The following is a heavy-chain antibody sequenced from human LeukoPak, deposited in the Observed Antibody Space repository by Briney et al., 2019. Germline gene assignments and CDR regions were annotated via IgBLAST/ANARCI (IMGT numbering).Heavy chain of an antibody. CDR2: IYYSGST. D-gene: IGHD3-10*01. V-gene: IGHV4-30-4*01. CDR3: ARVYYGSGTFDY. CDR1: GGAISSGDYY. J-gene: IGHJ4*02. Sequence: PSETLSLTCTVSGGAISSGDYYWSWISQPPGKGLEWIGYIYYSGSTYYNPSLKSRVTIAVDTSKNQFSLKLSSVTAADMAVYYCARVYYGSGTFDYWGQGTLVTVSS.